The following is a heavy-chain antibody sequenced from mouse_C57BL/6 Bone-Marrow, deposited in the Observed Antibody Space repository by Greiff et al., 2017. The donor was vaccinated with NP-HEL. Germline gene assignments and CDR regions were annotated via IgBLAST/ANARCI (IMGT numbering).Heavy chain of an antibody. CDR2: IRLKSDNYAT. V-gene: IGHV6-3*01. J-gene: IGHJ1*03. CDR1: GFTFSNYW. Sequence: EVQLVESGGGLVQPGGSMKLSCVASGFTFSNYWMNWVRQSPEKGLEWVAQIRLKSDNYATHYAESVKGRFTISRDDSKSSVYLQMNNLRAEDTGIYYCTEGPPWYFDVWGTGTTVTVSS. D-gene: IGHD3-3*01. CDR3: TEGPPWYFDV.